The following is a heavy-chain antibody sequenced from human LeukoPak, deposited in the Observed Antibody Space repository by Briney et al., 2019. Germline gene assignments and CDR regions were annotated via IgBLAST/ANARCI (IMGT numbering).Heavy chain of an antibody. Sequence: PGGSLRLSCEASGLTFSNSWMHWVRHAPGKGLVWVSRINNEGTTISYADSVKGRFTISRDNAKNTLHLQMNSLRAEDTAVYYCARVSGLGMNEYYQHWGQGTLVTVAS. CDR1: GLTFSNSW. CDR2: INNEGTTI. D-gene: IGHD3-10*01. CDR3: ARVSGLGMNEYYQH. V-gene: IGHV3-74*01. J-gene: IGHJ1*01.